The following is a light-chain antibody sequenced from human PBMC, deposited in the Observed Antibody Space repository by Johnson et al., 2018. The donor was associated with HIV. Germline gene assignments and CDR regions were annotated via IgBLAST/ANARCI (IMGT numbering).Light chain of an antibody. J-gene: IGLJ1*01. CDR2: DNN. CDR3: GTWDTSLSAGGV. CDR1: SSNIGNNY. Sequence: QSVLTQPPSVSAAPGQKVTISCSGSSSNIGNNYVSWYQQLPGTAPKLLIYDNNKRPSGIPDRFSGSKSGTSATLGITGLQTGAEADYYCGTWDTSLSAGGVFGTGTKVTFL. V-gene: IGLV1-51*01.